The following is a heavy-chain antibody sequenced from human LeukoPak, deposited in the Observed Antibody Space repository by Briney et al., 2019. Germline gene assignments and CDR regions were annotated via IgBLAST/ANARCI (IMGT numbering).Heavy chain of an antibody. Sequence: WASVKVSCKASGYTFTSYGISWVRQAPGQGLEWMGWISAYNGNTNYAQKLQGRVTMTTDTSTSTAYMELRSLRSDDTAVYYCARGSRYYYDSSGYYYWGQGTLVTVSS. V-gene: IGHV1-18*01. CDR2: ISAYNGNT. CDR1: GYTFTSYG. CDR3: ARGSRYYYDSSGYYY. J-gene: IGHJ4*02. D-gene: IGHD3-22*01.